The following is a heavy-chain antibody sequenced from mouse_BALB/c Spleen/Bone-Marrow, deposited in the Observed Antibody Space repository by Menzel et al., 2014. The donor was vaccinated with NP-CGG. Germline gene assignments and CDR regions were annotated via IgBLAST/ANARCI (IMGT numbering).Heavy chain of an antibody. CDR3: ASGEDYYATDY. CDR1: GYTFTEYT. J-gene: IGHJ4*01. V-gene: IGHV1-26*01. Sequence: VKLQQSGPELVKPGASLKISCKTSGYTFTEYTMHWVKQTHGKSLEWIGGISTNNGGTSYNQKVKGNATFTVDKSSSTDYMGLRSLTSEDSSVYFCASGEDYYATDYWGQGTSVTVSS. CDR2: ISTNNGGT.